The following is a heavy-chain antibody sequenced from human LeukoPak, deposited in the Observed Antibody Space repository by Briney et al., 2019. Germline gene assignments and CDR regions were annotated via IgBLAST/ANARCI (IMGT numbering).Heavy chain of an antibody. CDR3: ARDLTIFGVGRVGMDV. V-gene: IGHV3-21*04. J-gene: IGHJ6*02. Sequence: GGSLRLSCAASGFTFSIYSMNWVRQAPGKGLEWVSSISSSSSYIYYADSVKGRFTISRDNAKNSLYLQMNSLRAEDTAVYYCARDLTIFGVGRVGMDVWGQGTTVTVSS. CDR2: ISSSSSYI. CDR1: GFTFSIYS. D-gene: IGHD3-3*01.